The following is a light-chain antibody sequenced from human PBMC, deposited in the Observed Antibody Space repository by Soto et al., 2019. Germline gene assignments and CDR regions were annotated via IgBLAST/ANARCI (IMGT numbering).Light chain of an antibody. CDR1: QDINIY. J-gene: IGKJ5*01. Sequence: DIQMTQSPSSLFASLGYTATLTYQATQDINIYLNWYQQKPGKAPNLLIYDASNLEIGVPSRFSGSGSGTHFTFTISSLQTEDIGTYYCQQYDILPITFGRGTRLAI. V-gene: IGKV1-33*01. CDR2: DAS. CDR3: QQYDILPIT.